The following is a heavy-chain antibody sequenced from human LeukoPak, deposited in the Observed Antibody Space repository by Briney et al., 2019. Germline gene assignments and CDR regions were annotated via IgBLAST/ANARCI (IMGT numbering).Heavy chain of an antibody. J-gene: IGHJ4*02. V-gene: IGHV3-48*03. D-gene: IGHD5-12*01. Sequence: PGGSLRLSCAASGFTFSSYEMNWVRQAPGKGLEWVSYISSSGSTIYYADSVKGRFTISRDNAKNSLYLQMNSLRAEDTAVYYCARATPGYSGYDYGTAPYFDHWGQGTLVTVSS. CDR3: ARATPGYSGYDYGTAPYFDH. CDR2: ISSSGSTI. CDR1: GFTFSSYE.